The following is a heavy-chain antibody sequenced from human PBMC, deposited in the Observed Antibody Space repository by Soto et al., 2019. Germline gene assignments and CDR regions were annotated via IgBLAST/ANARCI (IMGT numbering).Heavy chain of an antibody. V-gene: IGHV1-69*13. J-gene: IGHJ5*02. Sequence: ASVKVSCKASGGTFSSYAISWVRQAPGQGLEWMGGIIPIFGTANYAQKFQGRVTITADESTSTAYMELSSLRSEDTAVYYCARDSSRGWYGNWFDPRGQGTLVTVSS. CDR1: GGTFSSYA. CDR2: IIPIFGTA. D-gene: IGHD6-19*01. CDR3: ARDSSRGWYGNWFDP.